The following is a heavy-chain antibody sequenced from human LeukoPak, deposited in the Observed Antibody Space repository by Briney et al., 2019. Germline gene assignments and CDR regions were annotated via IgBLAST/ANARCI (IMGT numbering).Heavy chain of an antibody. CDR1: GGSISSSSYY. CDR3: ARLIGNWIDY. D-gene: IGHD3-22*01. Sequence: SETLSLTCTVSGGSISSSSYYWGWIRQPPGKGLEWVGSIYYSGSTYYNPSLKSRVTISVDTSKNQFSLKLSSVTAADTAVYDCARLIGNWIDYWGQGTLVTVSS. CDR2: IYYSGST. J-gene: IGHJ4*02. V-gene: IGHV4-39*01.